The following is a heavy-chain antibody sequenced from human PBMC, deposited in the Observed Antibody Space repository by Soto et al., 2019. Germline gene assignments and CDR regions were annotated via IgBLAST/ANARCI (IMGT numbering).Heavy chain of an antibody. CDR2: ISGGGDNN. Sequence: EVQLLESGGGLVQPGESLRLSCATSGVTFSSYAMGWVRQAPGKGLDWVSAISGGGDNNYYSDSVKGRFTISRDNSKNTLFLQVNSLRAEDTAVYYCARDIGYCFSTSCYFGHWGQGTLVTVSS. V-gene: IGHV3-23*01. J-gene: IGHJ1*01. D-gene: IGHD2-2*01. CDR1: GVTFSSYA. CDR3: ARDIGYCFSTSCYFGH.